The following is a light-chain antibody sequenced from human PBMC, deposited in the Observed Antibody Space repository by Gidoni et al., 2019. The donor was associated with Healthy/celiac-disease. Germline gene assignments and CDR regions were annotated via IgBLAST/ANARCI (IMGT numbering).Light chain of an antibody. V-gene: IGKV3-15*01. J-gene: IGKJ5*01. CDR3: QQYNNWPPVIT. Sequence: EIVMTPSPATLSVSPGERATLSCRASQSVSSNLAWYQQKPGPAPRLLIYGASTRATGIPARFRGSGSGTEITLTLSSLQSEDFAVYYYQQYNNWPPVITFGQGTQLEIK. CDR1: QSVSSN. CDR2: GAS.